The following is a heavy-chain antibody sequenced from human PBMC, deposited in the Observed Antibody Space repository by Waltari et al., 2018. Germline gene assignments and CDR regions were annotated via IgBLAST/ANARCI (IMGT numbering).Heavy chain of an antibody. CDR1: GFNFRVYS. CDR2: MARDCRTI. J-gene: IGHJ3*01. CDR3: ARSVEGAFDV. V-gene: IGHV3-48*01. Sequence: EVQLVESGGGLVQPGGSRRLSCAASGFNFRVYSMNWVRQAPGKELEWVSYMARDCRTIYYADSVEGRFTISRDNAKGSVYLQMNSLRAEDTAVYYWARSVEGAFDVWGQGTMVTVSS.